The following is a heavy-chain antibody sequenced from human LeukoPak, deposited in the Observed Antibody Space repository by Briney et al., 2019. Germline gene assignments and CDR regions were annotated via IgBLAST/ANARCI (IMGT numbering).Heavy chain of an antibody. V-gene: IGHV3-53*01. CDR1: GFTVSSYY. CDR2: IYSSDNT. Sequence: GGSLRLSCAASGFTVSSYYMSWVRQAPGKGLEWVSLIYSSDNTYYADSVKGRFTISRDSSKNTLYLQMNSLRAEDTAVYYCAREPCSSTSCYGGFDYWGQGTLVTVSS. J-gene: IGHJ4*02. CDR3: AREPCSSTSCYGGFDY. D-gene: IGHD2-2*01.